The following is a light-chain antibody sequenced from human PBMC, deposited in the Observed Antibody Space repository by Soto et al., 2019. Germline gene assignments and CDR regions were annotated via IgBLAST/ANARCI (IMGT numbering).Light chain of an antibody. J-gene: IGKJ1*01. CDR1: QSISSW. CDR3: QQYDNEWT. CDR2: KAS. Sequence: DIQMTQSPSTLSASVGDRVTITCRASQSISSWLAWYQQRPGKAPKLLIYKASSLESGVPSRFSGSGSGTQFPLTISSLQPDDLATYYSQQYDNEWTFGQGTKEAIK. V-gene: IGKV1-5*03.